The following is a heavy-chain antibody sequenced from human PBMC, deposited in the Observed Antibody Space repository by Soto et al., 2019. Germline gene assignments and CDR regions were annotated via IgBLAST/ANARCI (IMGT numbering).Heavy chain of an antibody. V-gene: IGHV1-8*01. Sequence: GASVKVSCKASGYTFTSYDINWVRQATGQGLEWMGWMNPNSGNTGYAQKFQGRVTMTRNTSISTAYMELSSLRSEDTAVYYCAIFGYCSSTSCYYNWFDPWGQGTLVTVSS. CDR2: MNPNSGNT. CDR3: AIFGYCSSTSCYYNWFDP. CDR1: GYTFTSYD. J-gene: IGHJ5*02. D-gene: IGHD2-2*01.